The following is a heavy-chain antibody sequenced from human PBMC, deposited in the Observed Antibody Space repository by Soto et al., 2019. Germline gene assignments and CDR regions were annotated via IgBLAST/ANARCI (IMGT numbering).Heavy chain of an antibody. CDR1: GFTFSNYA. Sequence: GGSLRLSCAGAGFTFSNYAISWVRQAPGKGLEWVSVISGSGGSAYYADSVKGRFTISRDNSKNTVYLQMNSLRADDTAVYYCAKRDASGSWSYGFDYWGQGTMVTVYS. CDR2: ISGSGGSA. V-gene: IGHV3-23*01. D-gene: IGHD3-10*01. CDR3: AKRDASGSWSYGFDY. J-gene: IGHJ4*02.